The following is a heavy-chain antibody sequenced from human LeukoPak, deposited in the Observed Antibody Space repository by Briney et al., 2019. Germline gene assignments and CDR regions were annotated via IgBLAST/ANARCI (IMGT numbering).Heavy chain of an antibody. CDR3: ARGLYYYDSSGYLP. CDR2: INPNSGGT. J-gene: IGHJ5*02. D-gene: IGHD3-22*01. CDR1: GYTFTGYY. Sequence: ASVKVSCKASGYTFTGYYMHWVRQAPGQGLEWMGWINPNSGGTNYAQKFQGRVTMTRDTSISTAYMELSRLRSDDTAVYYCARGLYYYDSSGYLPWGQGTQVTVSS. V-gene: IGHV1-2*02.